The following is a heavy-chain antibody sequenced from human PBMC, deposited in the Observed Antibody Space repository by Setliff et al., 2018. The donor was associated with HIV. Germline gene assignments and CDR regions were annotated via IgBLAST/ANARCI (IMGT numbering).Heavy chain of an antibody. V-gene: IGHV1-58*02. CDR2: LAVGSGDT. J-gene: IGHJ6*03. CDR1: GFTFGRSS. CDR3: GALYSSSSRGYYFHMDV. D-gene: IGHD6-6*01. Sequence: GASVKVSCKASGFTFGRSSMQWVRQARGQRLEWIGWLAVGSGDTSYAQRFHERVTITRDMSTNTAYMELSSLRSEDTAIYYCGALYSSSSRGYYFHMDVWGKWTTVTVSS.